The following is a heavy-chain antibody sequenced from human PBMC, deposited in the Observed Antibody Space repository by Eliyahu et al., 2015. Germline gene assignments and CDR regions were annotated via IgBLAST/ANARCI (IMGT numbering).Heavy chain of an antibody. D-gene: IGHD2-21*01. CDR1: GXPFNDXW. Sequence: EVQLVESGGGLVKPGGSIRLSCVASGXPFNDXWXXWVRQAPGKGLEWRGRIRSQTDGGTADYDAVAKDRFIISRDDSKNTVYLQMSSLRTDDTAVYYCARAQCHADCHGLNWFDLWGQGTLVTVSS. J-gene: IGHJ5*02. CDR2: IRSQTDGGTA. CDR3: ARAQCHADCHGLNWFDL. V-gene: IGHV3-15*01.